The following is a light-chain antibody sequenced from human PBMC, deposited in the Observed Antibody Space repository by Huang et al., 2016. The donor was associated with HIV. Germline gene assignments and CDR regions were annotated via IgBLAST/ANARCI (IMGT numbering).Light chain of an antibody. CDR2: GAA. J-gene: IGKJ3*01. CDR1: RCVSSN. Sequence: EIVMTQSPVTLSVSPGERATLSCRASRCVSSNLAWYQQKAGQPPRRRIYGAATRVTGIPARCKGSGSGAEFTLTISSQQYEDLGVYYCQQYNNWTTGRTFGRETKVDIK. V-gene: IGKV3-15*01. CDR3: QQYNNWTTGRT.